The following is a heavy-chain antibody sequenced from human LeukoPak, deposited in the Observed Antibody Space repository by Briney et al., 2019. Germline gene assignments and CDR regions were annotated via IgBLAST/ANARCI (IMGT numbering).Heavy chain of an antibody. Sequence: GGSLRLSCAASGFTFSSYWMHWVRQAPGKGLVWVSRINSDGSSTSYADSVKGRFTISRDNAKNTLYLQMNSLRAEDTAVYYCARGTGYSVFDIWGQGTMVTVSS. D-gene: IGHD1-26*01. CDR2: INSDGSST. CDR3: ARGTGYSVFDI. J-gene: IGHJ3*02. V-gene: IGHV3-74*01. CDR1: GFTFSSYW.